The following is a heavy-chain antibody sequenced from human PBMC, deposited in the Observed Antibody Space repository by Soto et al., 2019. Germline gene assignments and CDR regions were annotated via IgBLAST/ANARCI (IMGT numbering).Heavy chain of an antibody. D-gene: IGHD3-16*01. Sequence: QVQLVQSGAEVKKPGSSVRVSCKASATIFSSYTISWERQAPGQGLEWMGRVIPILGETNSAQKFKGRVTLTADKSTNTAYMQLNSLRLEDTAVYYCARGLGGRMDDWGQGTTVTVSS. V-gene: IGHV1-69*08. CDR2: VIPILGET. CDR3: ARGLGGRMDD. J-gene: IGHJ6*02. CDR1: ATIFSSYT.